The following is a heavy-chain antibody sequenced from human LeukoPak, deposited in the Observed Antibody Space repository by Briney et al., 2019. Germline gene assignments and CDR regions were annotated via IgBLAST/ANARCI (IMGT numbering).Heavy chain of an antibody. V-gene: IGHV4-39*07. Sequence: NPSETLSLTCTVSGGSISSSSYYWGWIRQPPGKGLEWIGSINYSGSTYYNPSLKSRVTISVDTSKNQFSLRVSSVTAADTAVYYCATGRGNENLGYWGQGTLVTVSS. J-gene: IGHJ4*02. D-gene: IGHD3-16*01. CDR1: GGSISSSSYY. CDR2: INYSGST. CDR3: ATGRGNENLGY.